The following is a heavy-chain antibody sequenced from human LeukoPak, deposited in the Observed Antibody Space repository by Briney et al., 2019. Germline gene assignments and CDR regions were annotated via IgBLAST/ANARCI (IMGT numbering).Heavy chain of an antibody. D-gene: IGHD1-26*01. V-gene: IGHV7-4-1*02. CDR1: GYTFTSYG. J-gene: IGHJ5*02. CDR2: INTNTGNP. Sequence: GASVKVSCKASGYTFTSYGIHWVRQAPGQGLEWMGWINTNTGNPTYAQGFTGRFVFSLETSVSTSYLQISSLKAEDTALYYCARGAPRGSQGWFDPWGQGTLVTVSS. CDR3: ARGAPRGSQGWFDP.